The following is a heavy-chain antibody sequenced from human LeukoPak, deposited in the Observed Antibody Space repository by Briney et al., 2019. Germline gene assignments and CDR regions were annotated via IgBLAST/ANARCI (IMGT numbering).Heavy chain of an antibody. V-gene: IGHV1-18*01. D-gene: IGHD3-16*02. CDR3: ARDTPNYDYVWGSYRFEEAAFGI. J-gene: IGHJ3*02. CDR2: ISAYNGNT. CDR1: GYTFTSYG. Sequence: GASVKVSCKASGYTFTSYGISWVRQAPGQGLEWMGWISAYNGNTNYAQKLQGRVTMTTDTSTSTAYMELRSLRSDDTAVYYCARDTPNYDYVWGSYRFEEAAFGIWGQGTMVTVSS.